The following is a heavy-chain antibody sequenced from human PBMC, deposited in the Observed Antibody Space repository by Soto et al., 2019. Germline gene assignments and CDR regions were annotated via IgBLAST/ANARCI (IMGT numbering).Heavy chain of an antibody. Sequence: LRLSCLASGFTFSDFAMTWVRRVPGRGLEWVASLDGAGGSTYYAESVRGRFSISRDNSQNTLFLQMKRLTVDDTAIYYCAAPRDEYGSGVSWFTYGMDIWGQGTTVTVSS. V-gene: IGHV3-23*01. J-gene: IGHJ6*02. CDR2: LDGAGGST. D-gene: IGHD3-10*01. CDR3: AAPRDEYGSGVSWFTYGMDI. CDR1: GFTFSDFA.